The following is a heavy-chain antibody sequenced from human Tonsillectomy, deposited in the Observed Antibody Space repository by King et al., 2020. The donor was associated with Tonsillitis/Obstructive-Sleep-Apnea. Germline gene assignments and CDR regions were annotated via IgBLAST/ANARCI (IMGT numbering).Heavy chain of an antibody. CDR3: ARLIVPATGGWFDP. J-gene: IGHJ5*02. CDR2: IFYSGST. D-gene: IGHD2-2*01. CDR1: GGSVSSSSYY. Sequence: VQLVESGPGLVKPSETLSLTCSVSGGSVSSSSYYWSWIRQPPGKGLEWLGYIFYSGSTNYNPSLTSRVTISVDTSKNQFSLKLSSVTAADTAVYYCARLIVPATGGWFDPWGQGTLVTVSS. V-gene: IGHV4-61*01.